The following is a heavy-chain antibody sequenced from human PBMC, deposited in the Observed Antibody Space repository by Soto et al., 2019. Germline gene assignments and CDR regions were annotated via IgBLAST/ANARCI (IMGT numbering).Heavy chain of an antibody. V-gene: IGHV1-69*06. D-gene: IGHD2-2*02. J-gene: IGHJ4*02. Sequence: QVQLVQSGAEVKTPGSSLKVSCTVSGSRFSNYVISWVRQAPGHGLEWLGRIIPIFNTTQYAQTFQGRVTLTADKATKTDFLELSRLRSDDTAVYYCAREGRGKKAGYNGLVSLGYWGQGTLVTVSS. CDR1: GSRFSNYV. CDR2: IIPIFNTT. CDR3: AREGRGKKAGYNGLVSLGY.